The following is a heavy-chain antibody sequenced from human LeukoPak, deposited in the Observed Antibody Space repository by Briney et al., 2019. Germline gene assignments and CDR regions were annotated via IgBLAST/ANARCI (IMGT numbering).Heavy chain of an antibody. CDR2: IKSKTDGGTT. Sequence: GGSPRLSCAASGLTLNNAWMSWVRQAPGKGPEWVGRIKSKTDGGTTDYSAPVKGRCTISRDDSKKTLYLQMNNLKIEDTAVYYCATGGHYFGLWGRGTLVTVSS. J-gene: IGHJ2*01. CDR1: GLTLNNAW. V-gene: IGHV3-15*01. CDR3: ATGGHYFGL.